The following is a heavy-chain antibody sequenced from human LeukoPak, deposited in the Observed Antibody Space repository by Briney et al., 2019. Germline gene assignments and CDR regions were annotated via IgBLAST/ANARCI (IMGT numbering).Heavy chain of an antibody. CDR1: GFTFSSYG. Sequence: GGSLRLSCAASGFTFSSYGMHRVRQAPGKGLEWVAVISYDGSNKYYADSVKGRFTISRDNSKNTLYLQMNSLRAEDTAVYYCAKDRDDYGDNYQLDYWGQGTLVTVSS. V-gene: IGHV3-30*18. CDR2: ISYDGSNK. CDR3: AKDRDDYGDNYQLDY. J-gene: IGHJ4*02. D-gene: IGHD4-17*01.